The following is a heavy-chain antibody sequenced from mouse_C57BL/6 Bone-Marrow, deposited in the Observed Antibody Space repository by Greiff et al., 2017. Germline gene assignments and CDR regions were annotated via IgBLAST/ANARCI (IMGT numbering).Heavy chain of an antibody. CDR3: TTQVDYFDY. J-gene: IGHJ2*01. CDR2: IDPENGDT. Sequence: EVQLQQSGAELVRPGASVKLSCTASGFNIKDDYMHWVKQRPEQGLEWIGWIDPENGDTEYASKFQGKATITADTSSNTAYLQLSSLTSEDTAVYYCTTQVDYFDYWGQGTTLTVSS. D-gene: IGHD1-1*01. V-gene: IGHV14-4*01. CDR1: GFNIKDDY.